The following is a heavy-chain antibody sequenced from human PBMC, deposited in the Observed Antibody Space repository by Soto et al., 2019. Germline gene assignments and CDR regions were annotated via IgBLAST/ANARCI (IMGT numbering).Heavy chain of an antibody. Sequence: GGSLRLSCEASGFTFSCFDMHWVRQPTGKGLEWVSTIGTAGDTYYAVFVKGRFTISRDNAKNSLSLQMNSLRAGDTAVYFCARGQEVGAHFFDSWGQGTQVTVSS. CDR3: ARGQEVGAHFFDS. D-gene: IGHD2-15*01. CDR1: GFTFSCFD. CDR2: IGTAGDT. V-gene: IGHV3-13*01. J-gene: IGHJ4*02.